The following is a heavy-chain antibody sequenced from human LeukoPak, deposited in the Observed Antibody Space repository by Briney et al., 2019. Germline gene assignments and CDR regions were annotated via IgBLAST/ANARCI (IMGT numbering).Heavy chain of an antibody. V-gene: IGHV4-4*02. CDR2: IYHSGAT. J-gene: IGHJ4*02. CDR3: ASGSHAVTTHFDY. CDR1: GDSITSSKW. D-gene: IGHD3-16*01. Sequence: SETLTLTCAVSGDSITSSKWWSWVRQSPEKGLEWIGEIYHSGATNYNPSLKSRVTMSVDKSKNQFALNLSSVTAADTAVYYCASGSHAVTTHFDYWGQGTLVTVSS.